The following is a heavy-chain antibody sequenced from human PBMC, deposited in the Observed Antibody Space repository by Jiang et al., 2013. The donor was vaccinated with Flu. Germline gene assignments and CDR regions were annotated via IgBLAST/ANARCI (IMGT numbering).Heavy chain of an antibody. J-gene: IGHJ6*02. CDR2: INHSGST. Sequence: SETLSLTCAVYGGSFSGYYWSWIRQPPGKGLEWIGEINHSGSTNYNPSLKSRVTISVDTSKNQFSLKLSSVTAADTAVYYCASEVPPRGPYYYYYGMDVWGQGTTVTVSS. V-gene: IGHV4-34*01. CDR1: GGSFSGYY. CDR3: ASEVPPRGPYYYYYGMDV. D-gene: IGHD1-1*01.